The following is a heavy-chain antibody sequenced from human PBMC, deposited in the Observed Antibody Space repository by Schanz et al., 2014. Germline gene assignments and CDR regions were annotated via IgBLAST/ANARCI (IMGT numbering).Heavy chain of an antibody. J-gene: IGHJ3*02. Sequence: EVQLVESGGDLVQPGGSLRLSCSASGFTFSTFAMHWVRQAPGKGLEWVSGISGSGASTYYADSVKGRFTISRDNSKNTLYLQMSSRRAEDTAVYYCARKMKLGVYGGKGHDSLDIWGQGTMVTVSS. V-gene: IGHV3-23*04. CDR3: ARKMKLGVYGGKGHDSLDI. D-gene: IGHD4-17*01. CDR1: GFTFSTFA. CDR2: ISGSGAST.